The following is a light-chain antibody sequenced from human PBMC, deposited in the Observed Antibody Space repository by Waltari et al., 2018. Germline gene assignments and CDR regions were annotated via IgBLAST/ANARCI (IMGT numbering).Light chain of an antibody. CDR1: VGSYNV. CDR2: EVT. J-gene: IGLJ3*02. CDR3: CSYAGSSTWV. Sequence: QSALTQPASVSGSPGQSITISCTDVGSYNVFSWYQQYPGKAPKLLSYEVTKRPSGVSTRFSASKSGNTASLTISGLQGEDEADYYCCSYAGSSTWVFGGGTKVTVL. V-gene: IGLV2-23*02.